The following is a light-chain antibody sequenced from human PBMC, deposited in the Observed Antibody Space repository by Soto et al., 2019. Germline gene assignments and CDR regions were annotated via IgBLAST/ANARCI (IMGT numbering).Light chain of an antibody. V-gene: IGKV1-33*01. J-gene: IGKJ3*01. CDR2: DAS. CDR3: QQYLNRSIST. CDR1: QDIRNY. Sequence: DIPMTQSPSSLSASVGDRVTITCQASQDIRNYLNWYQQKPGKAPRLLIYDASNLETGVTSKFSRSGSGTDFTFTISSLQHEDIAADYCQQYLNRSISTFGPGTNVDIK.